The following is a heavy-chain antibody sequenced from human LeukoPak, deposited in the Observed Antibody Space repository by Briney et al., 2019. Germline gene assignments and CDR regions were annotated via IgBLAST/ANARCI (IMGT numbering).Heavy chain of an antibody. CDR2: ISSSSSTI. D-gene: IGHD2-21*02. J-gene: IGHJ6*02. CDR3: ARREVVVVTATQYYYYGMDV. Sequence: GGSLRLSCAASGFTFSSYSMNWVRQAPGKGLEWVSYISSSSSTIYYADSVKGRFTISRDNAKNSLYLQMNSLRAEDTAVYYCARREVVVVTATQYYYYGMDVWGQGTTVTVSS. CDR1: GFTFSSYS. V-gene: IGHV3-48*01.